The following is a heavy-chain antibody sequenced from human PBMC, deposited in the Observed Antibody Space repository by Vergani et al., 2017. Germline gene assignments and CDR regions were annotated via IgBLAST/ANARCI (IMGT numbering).Heavy chain of an antibody. Sequence: QVQLQQWGAGLLKPSETLSLTCAVYGGSFSGYYWSWIRQPPGKGLEWFGEINHSGSTNYNPSLKSRVTISVDTSKNQFSLKLSVVTAADTAVYYCARDQYYYGSGSYYSGYYYYYYMDVWGKGTTVTVSS. V-gene: IGHV4-34*01. D-gene: IGHD3-10*01. CDR1: GGSFSGYY. J-gene: IGHJ6*03. CDR3: ARDQYYYGSGSYYSGYYYYYYMDV. CDR2: INHSGST.